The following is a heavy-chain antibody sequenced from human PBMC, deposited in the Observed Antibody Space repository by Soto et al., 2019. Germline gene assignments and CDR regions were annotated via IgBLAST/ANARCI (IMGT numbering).Heavy chain of an antibody. Sequence: SETLSLTCAVSGYSISSCYHWGWIRQPPGKGLEWIGSIYYSGSTYYNPSLKSRVTIALDTSKNQFSLRLRSVTAADTAVYYCARGSYGLDVWGQGTTVT. V-gene: IGHV4-38-2*01. D-gene: IGHD3-10*01. CDR3: ARGSYGLDV. CDR2: IYYSGST. CDR1: GYSISSCYH. J-gene: IGHJ6*02.